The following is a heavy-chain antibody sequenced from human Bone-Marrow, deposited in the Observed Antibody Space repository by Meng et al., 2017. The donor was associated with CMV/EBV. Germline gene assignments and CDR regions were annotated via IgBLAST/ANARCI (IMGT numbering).Heavy chain of an antibody. V-gene: IGHV3-15*01. J-gene: IGHJ4*02. CDR2: IKSKTDGGKT. Sequence: GESLKISCAASGFTFSNAWMSWVRQAPGKGLEWVGRIKSKTDGGKTDYAAPVKGRFTISRDNSKNTLYLQMNSLKTEDTAVYYCTTDSSIADPFDYWGQGTLVTVSS. D-gene: IGHD6-6*01. CDR1: GFTFSNAW. CDR3: TTDSSIADPFDY.